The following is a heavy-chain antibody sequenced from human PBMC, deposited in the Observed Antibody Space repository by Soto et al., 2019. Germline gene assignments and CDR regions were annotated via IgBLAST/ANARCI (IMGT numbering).Heavy chain of an antibody. CDR2: IYHTGHT. CDR1: TLSLSSGGY. J-gene: IGHJ4*02. D-gene: IGHD3-16*01. CDR3: ATLMGESRLPVASYFDF. Sequence: SGTLSLTCAVSTLSLSSGGYWGWLRESPGKGLEWLGTIYHTGHTDYNPSCKSRVTISLDTSENQFSLRLSSVTAADTAFYYCATLMGESRLPVASYFDFWGPGTLVTVSS. V-gene: IGHV4-38-2*01.